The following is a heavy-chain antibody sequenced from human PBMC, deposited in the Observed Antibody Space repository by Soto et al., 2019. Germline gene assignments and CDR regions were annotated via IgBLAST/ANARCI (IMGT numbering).Heavy chain of an antibody. V-gene: IGHV1-2*02. CDR3: TRENIENSDGLCDAFDI. D-gene: IGHD5-18*01. Sequence: ASVKFSCKTSGYTFTDYYTHWVRQAPGQGLEWMGWMNPKSGGAYFAQKFQGRVTLTRDTSIGTAYIEVNSLTSDDTAVYFCTRENIENSDGLCDAFDIWGEGTKVTVS. CDR1: GYTFTDYY. CDR2: MNPKSGGA. J-gene: IGHJ3*02.